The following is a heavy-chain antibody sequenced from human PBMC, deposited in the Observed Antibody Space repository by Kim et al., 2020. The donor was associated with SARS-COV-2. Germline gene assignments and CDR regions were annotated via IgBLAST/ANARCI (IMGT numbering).Heavy chain of an antibody. V-gene: IGHV3-23*01. D-gene: IGHD3-10*01. CDR2: ISGSGGST. J-gene: IGHJ3*02. CDR3: AKGSGVRGVISGVFDI. Sequence: GGSLRLSCAASGFTFSSYGMSWVRQAPGKGLEWVSGISGSGGSTYYADSVMGRFTISRDNSKNTLYLQMNSLRAEDTAVYYCAKGSGVRGVISGVFDIWGQGTMVTVSS. CDR1: GFTFSSYG.